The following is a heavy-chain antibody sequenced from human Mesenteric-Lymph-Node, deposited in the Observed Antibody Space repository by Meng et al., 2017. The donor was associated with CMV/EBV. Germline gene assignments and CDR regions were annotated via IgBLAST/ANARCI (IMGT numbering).Heavy chain of an antibody. CDR2: INPNSGGT. Sequence: ASVKVSCKASGYTFTGYYMHWVRQAPGQGLEWMGWINPNSGGTNYAQKFQGRVTMTRDTSISTAYMELSRLRSDDTAVYYCARDILTGYYRYYFDYWGQGTLVTVSS. V-gene: IGHV1-2*02. CDR1: GYTFTGYY. D-gene: IGHD3-9*01. J-gene: IGHJ4*02. CDR3: ARDILTGYYRYYFDY.